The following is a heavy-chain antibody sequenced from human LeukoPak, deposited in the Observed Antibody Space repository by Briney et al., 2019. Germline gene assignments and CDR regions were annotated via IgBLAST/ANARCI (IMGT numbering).Heavy chain of an antibody. D-gene: IGHD3-22*01. J-gene: IGHJ2*01. CDR1: GGSFSGYY. Sequence: SETLPLTCAVYGGSFSGYYWSWIRQPPGKGLEWIGEINHSGSTNYNPSLKSRVTISVDTSKNQFSLKLSSVTAADTAVYYCARGAPITMIVVVISRRYFDLWGRGTLVTASS. CDR2: INHSGST. CDR3: ARGAPITMIVVVISRRYFDL. V-gene: IGHV4-34*01.